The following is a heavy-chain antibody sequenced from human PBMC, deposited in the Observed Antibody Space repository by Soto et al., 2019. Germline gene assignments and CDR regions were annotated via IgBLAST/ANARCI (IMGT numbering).Heavy chain of an antibody. D-gene: IGHD3-3*01. J-gene: IGHJ6*03. CDR2: INPSGGST. V-gene: IGHV1-46*01. CDR1: GYTFTSYY. CDR3: ARDHNDFWSGLGYYYYYMDV. Sequence: ASVKVSCKASGYTFTSYYMHWVRQAPGQGLEWMGIINPSGGSTSYAQKFQGRVTMTRDTSTSTVYMELSSLRSEDTAVYYCARDHNDFWSGLGYYYYYMDVWGKGTTVTVAS.